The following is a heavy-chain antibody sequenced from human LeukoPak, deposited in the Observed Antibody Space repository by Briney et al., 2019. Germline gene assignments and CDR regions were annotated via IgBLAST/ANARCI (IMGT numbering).Heavy chain of an antibody. J-gene: IGHJ4*02. CDR2: LSGSGSSA. Sequence: GGSLRLSCAASGFTFSTYAMSWVGQAPGKGREGVSGLSGSGSSAYYADSVKGRFTISRDNSKNTLYLQMNSLRPEDTAVYYCAKGLTNLGDDWGQGTLVTVSS. CDR1: GFTFSTYA. V-gene: IGHV3-23*01. D-gene: IGHD3-9*01. CDR3: AKGLTNLGDD.